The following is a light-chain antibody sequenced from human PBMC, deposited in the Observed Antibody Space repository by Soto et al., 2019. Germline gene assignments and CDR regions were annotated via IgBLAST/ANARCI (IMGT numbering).Light chain of an antibody. CDR3: QQYGRSPTFA. J-gene: IGKJ2*01. Sequence: EIVLTQSPGTLSLSPGERATLSCRASQSVSSNYIAWHQQNPGQAPRLLIYGASTRATGIPDRFSGSGSGTDFTLTISRLEPEDFAVYLCQQYGRSPTFAFGQGTKVDIK. V-gene: IGKV3-20*01. CDR2: GAS. CDR1: QSVSSNY.